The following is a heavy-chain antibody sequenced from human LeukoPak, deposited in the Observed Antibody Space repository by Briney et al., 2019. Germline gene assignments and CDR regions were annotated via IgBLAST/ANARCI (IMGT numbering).Heavy chain of an antibody. V-gene: IGHV1-8*02. J-gene: IGHJ6*04. CDR3: ARMPSHYYGSGKDMDV. D-gene: IGHD3-10*01. CDR1: GYTFTSYG. Sequence: GASVKVSCKASGYTFTSYGINWVRQATGQGLEWMGWMNPNSGNTGYAQKFQGRVTMTRNTSISTAYMELSSLRSEDTAVYYCARMPSHYYGSGKDMDVWGKGTTVTISS. CDR2: MNPNSGNT.